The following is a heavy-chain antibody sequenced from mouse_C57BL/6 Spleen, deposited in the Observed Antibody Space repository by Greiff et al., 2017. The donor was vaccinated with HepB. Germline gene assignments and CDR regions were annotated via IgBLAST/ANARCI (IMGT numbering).Heavy chain of an antibody. CDR2: ISSGGSYT. CDR3: ARHVTMVTTEAWFAY. D-gene: IGHD2-2*01. Sequence: VQLKQSGGDLVKPGGSLKLSCAASGFTFSSYGMSWVRQTPDKRLEWVATISSGGSYTYYPDSVKGRFTISRDNAKNTLYLQMSSLKSEDTAMYYCARHVTMVTTEAWFAYWGQGTLVTVSA. V-gene: IGHV5-6*01. J-gene: IGHJ3*01. CDR1: GFTFSSYG.